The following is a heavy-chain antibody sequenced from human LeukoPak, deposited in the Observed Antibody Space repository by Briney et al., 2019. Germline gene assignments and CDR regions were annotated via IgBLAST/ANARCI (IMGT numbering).Heavy chain of an antibody. CDR1: GGSISSYY. J-gene: IGHJ5*02. D-gene: IGHD3-16*01. CDR3: ARGITFNWFDP. Sequence: PSEPLSLTCTVSGGSISSYYWSWIRQLPGKGLEWIGYIYYSGSTNYNPSLTSRVTISVDTYKNQFSLKLSSVTAADTAVYYCARGITFNWFDPWGQGTLVTVSS. CDR2: IYYSGST. V-gene: IGHV4-59*01.